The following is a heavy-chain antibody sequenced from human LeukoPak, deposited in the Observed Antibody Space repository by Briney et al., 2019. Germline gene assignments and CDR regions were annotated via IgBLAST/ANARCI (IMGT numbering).Heavy chain of an antibody. CDR2: IYYSVTT. CDR3: ARYNSGDKLRYYYYMDV. D-gene: IGHD1-20*01. J-gene: IGHJ6*03. V-gene: IGHV4-39*07. CDR1: GDSISSSSYY. Sequence: ASETLSLTCTVSGDSISSSSYYWGWIRQPPGKGLEWIGSIYYSVTTYYNPSLKSRVTISVDTSKNQFSLKLSSVTAADTAVYYCARYNSGDKLRYYYYMDVWGKGTTVTVSS.